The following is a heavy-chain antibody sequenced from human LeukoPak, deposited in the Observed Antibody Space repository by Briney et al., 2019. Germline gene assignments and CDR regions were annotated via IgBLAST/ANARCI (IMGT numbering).Heavy chain of an antibody. D-gene: IGHD2-15*01. CDR2: VYYSGST. V-gene: IGHV4-59*01. CDR3: ARVRGIQSYYYYMDV. CDR1: GGSISSYY. J-gene: IGHJ6*03. Sequence: SETLSLTCTVSGGSISSYYWSWIRQPPGKGLEWIGYVYYSGSTNYNPSLKSRVTISVDTSKNQFSLKLSSVTAADTAVYYCARVRGIQSYYYYMDVWGKGTTVTVSS.